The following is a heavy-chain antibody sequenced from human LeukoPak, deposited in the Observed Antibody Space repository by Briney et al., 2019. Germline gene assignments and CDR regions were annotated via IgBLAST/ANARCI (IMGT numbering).Heavy chain of an antibody. D-gene: IGHD3-3*01. J-gene: IGHJ6*03. Sequence: GASVKVSCKASGYTFTIYYMHWVRQAPGQGLEWMGIINPSGGSTTYAQKFQGRVTITADESTSTAYMELSSLRSEDTAVYYCASPAHVDRPIGDYYYYYMDVWGKGTTVTISS. CDR1: GYTFTIYY. CDR3: ASPAHVDRPIGDYYYYYMDV. CDR2: INPSGGST. V-gene: IGHV1-46*01.